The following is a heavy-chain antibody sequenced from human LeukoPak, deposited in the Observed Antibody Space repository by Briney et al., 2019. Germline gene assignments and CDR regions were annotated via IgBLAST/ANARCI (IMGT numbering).Heavy chain of an antibody. D-gene: IGHD2-2*01. CDR3: AREPSPNIVVVPAAPNAFDI. J-gene: IGHJ3*02. CDR2: IYYIGSP. Sequence: SETLSLTCTVSGGAINSYHWTWIRQPPGKGLEWIASIYYIGSPKYNPSLESRVTISVDTSKNQFSLKVNSVTAADTAVYYCAREPSPNIVVVPAAPNAFDIWGQGTMVTVSS. V-gene: IGHV4-59*12. CDR1: GGAINSYH.